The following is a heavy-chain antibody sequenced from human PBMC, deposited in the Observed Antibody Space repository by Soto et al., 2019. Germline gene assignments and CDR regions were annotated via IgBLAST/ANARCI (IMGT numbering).Heavy chain of an antibody. CDR1: GYSFTSYW. V-gene: IGHV5-10-1*01. CDR3: ARPRRVLSGYYYYGMDV. Sequence: PGESLKISCKGPGYSFTSYWISWVRQMPGKGLEWMGRIDPSDSYTNYSPSFQGHVTISADKSISTAYLQWSSLKASDTAMYYCARPRRVLSGYYYYGMDVWGQGTTVTVSS. D-gene: IGHD6-13*01. J-gene: IGHJ6*02. CDR2: IDPSDSYT.